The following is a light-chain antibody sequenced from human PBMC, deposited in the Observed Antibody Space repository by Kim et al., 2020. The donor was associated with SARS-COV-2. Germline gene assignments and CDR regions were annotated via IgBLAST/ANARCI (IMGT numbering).Light chain of an antibody. CDR2: GKN. CDR1: SLRSYY. CDR3: NSRDSNDNVV. J-gene: IGLJ2*01. Sequence: VALAQTVRITCQGDSLRSYYATGYQQKPGQAPILGIYGKNNRPSGIPDRFSGSSSGNTASLTITGTQAGDEADYYCNSRDSNDNVVFGGGTQLTVL. V-gene: IGLV3-19*01.